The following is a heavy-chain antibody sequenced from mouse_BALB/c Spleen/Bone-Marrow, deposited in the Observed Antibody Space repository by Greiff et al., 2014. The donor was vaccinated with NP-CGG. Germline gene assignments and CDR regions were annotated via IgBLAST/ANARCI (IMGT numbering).Heavy chain of an antibody. D-gene: IGHD2-10*02. CDR3: ARDVGYGNYFVY. V-gene: IGHV7-1*02. J-gene: IGHJ3*01. Sequence: VQLKESGGGLVQPGDSLRLSCATSGFTFSDFYMEWVRQPPGKRLEWIAASRNKAKYYTTEYSASVKGRFIVSRDTSQGVLYLQMNALRAEDTAIYYCARDVGYGNYFVYWGQGTLVTVSA. CDR1: GFTFSDFY. CDR2: SRNKAKYYTT.